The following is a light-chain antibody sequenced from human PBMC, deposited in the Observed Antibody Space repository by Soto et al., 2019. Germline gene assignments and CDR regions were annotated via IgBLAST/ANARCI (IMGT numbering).Light chain of an antibody. CDR3: CSYTTGSTLVV. J-gene: IGLJ2*01. CDR1: SSDVGAFNY. CDR2: EVS. Sequence: QSALTQPASVSGSPGQSIIISCTGTSSDVGAFNYVSWYQQHPGKAPKLLIYEVSNRPSGVSNRFSGSKSGITASLTISGLKPEDEADYYCCSYTTGSTLVVFGGGPKLTVL. V-gene: IGLV2-14*01.